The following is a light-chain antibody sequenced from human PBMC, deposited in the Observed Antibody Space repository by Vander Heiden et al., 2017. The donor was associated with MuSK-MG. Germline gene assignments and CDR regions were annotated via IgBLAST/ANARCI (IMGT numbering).Light chain of an antibody. J-gene: IGKJ4*01. CDR3: QQDITWPRT. CDR1: QSVSVN. CDR2: GAS. Sequence: IVMTQSPAALPVPPVARATLSCRASQSVSVNLAWYQQKPGQAPRLLIFGASTRATGIPARFTGSGSGTEFTLTMSSLKSEDTAVYYCQQDITWPRTFSGGTSLELK. V-gene: IGKV3-15*01.